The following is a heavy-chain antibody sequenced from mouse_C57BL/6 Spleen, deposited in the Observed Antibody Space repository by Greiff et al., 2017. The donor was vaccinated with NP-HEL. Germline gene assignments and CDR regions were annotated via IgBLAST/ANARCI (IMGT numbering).Heavy chain of an antibody. CDR2: INYDGSST. V-gene: IGHV5-16*01. CDR3: ARDGVTRAMDY. Sequence: EVKVVESEGGLVQPGSSMKLSCTASGFTFSDYYMAWVRQVPEKGLEWVANINYDGSSTYYLDSLKSRFIISRDNAKNILYLQMSSLKSEDTATYYCARDGVTRAMDYWGQGTSVTVSS. D-gene: IGHD2-2*01. CDR1: GFTFSDYY. J-gene: IGHJ4*01.